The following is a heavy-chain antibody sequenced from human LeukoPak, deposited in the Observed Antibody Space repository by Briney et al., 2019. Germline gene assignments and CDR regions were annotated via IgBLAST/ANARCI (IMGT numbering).Heavy chain of an antibody. CDR2: ISGSGGST. J-gene: IGHJ6*02. D-gene: IGHD3-3*01. CDR3: ASDYDFWSGYPTYYYYYGMDV. Sequence: GGSLRLSCAASGFTFSSYAMSWVRQAPGKGLEWVSAISGSGGSTYYADSVKGRFTISRDNSKNTLYLQMNSLRAEDTAVYYCASDYDFWSGYPTYYYYYGMDVWGQGTTVTVSS. CDR1: GFTFSSYA. V-gene: IGHV3-23*01.